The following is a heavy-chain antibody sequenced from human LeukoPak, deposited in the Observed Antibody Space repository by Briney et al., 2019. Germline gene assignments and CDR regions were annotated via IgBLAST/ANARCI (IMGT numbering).Heavy chain of an antibody. CDR1: GYTFTSYY. CDR3: ARDDQLAAHQYSRIAAAGPGGY. D-gene: IGHD6-13*01. Sequence: GASVKVSCKASGYTFTSYYMHWVRQAPGQGLEWMGIINPSCGSTSYAQKFQGRVTMTRDTSTSTVYMELSSLRSEDTAVYYCARDDQLAAHQYSRIAAAGPGGYWGQGTLVTVSS. V-gene: IGHV1-46*01. J-gene: IGHJ4*02. CDR2: INPSCGST.